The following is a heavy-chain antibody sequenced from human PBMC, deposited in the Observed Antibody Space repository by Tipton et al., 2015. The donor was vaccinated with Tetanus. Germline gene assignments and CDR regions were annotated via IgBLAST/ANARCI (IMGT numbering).Heavy chain of an antibody. V-gene: IGHV3-33*01. Sequence: SLRLSCAASGFISSSYGIHWVRQAPGKGLEWVAVSWYDGTDKYYADSVKGRFTISRDNSKNTLYLQMNSLRAEDTAVYYWAREADCSGGSCFSGDFDNWGQGTQVTVSS. J-gene: IGHJ4*02. CDR1: GFISSSYG. CDR2: SWYDGTDK. D-gene: IGHD2-15*01. CDR3: AREADCSGGSCFSGDFDN.